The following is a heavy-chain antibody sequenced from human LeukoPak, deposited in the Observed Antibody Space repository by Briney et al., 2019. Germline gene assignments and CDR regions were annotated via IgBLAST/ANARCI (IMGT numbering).Heavy chain of an antibody. J-gene: IGHJ5*02. CDR2: INPNSGGT. Sequence: GASVKVSCKASGYTFTGYYMHWVRQAPGQGLEWMGWINPNSGGTNYAQKFQGRVTMTRDTSISTAYMELSRLRSDDTAVYYCARGGIAVASLSQRFDPWGQGTLVTVSS. CDR3: ARGGIAVASLSQRFDP. CDR1: GYTFTGYY. V-gene: IGHV1-2*02. D-gene: IGHD6-19*01.